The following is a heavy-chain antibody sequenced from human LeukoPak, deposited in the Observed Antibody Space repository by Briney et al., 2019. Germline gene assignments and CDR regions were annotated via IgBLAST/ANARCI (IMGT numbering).Heavy chain of an antibody. CDR3: ARDWGITMVRGVSGHRDFDC. J-gene: IGHJ4*02. CDR1: GYTFTSYG. V-gene: IGHV1-18*01. Sequence: GASVKVSCKASGYTFTSYGISWVRQAPGQGLEWMGWISAYNGNTNYAQKLQGRVTMTTDTSTSTAYMELRSLRSDDTAVYYCARDWGITMVRGVSGHRDFDCWGQGTLVTVSS. D-gene: IGHD3-10*01. CDR2: ISAYNGNT.